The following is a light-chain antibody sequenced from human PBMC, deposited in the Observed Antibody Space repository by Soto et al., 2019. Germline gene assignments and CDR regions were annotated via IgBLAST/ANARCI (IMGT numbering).Light chain of an antibody. CDR3: QQTNSFPVT. Sequence: DIQMTQSPSTLSGSVGDRVTITCRASQTISSWLAWYQQKPGKAPKLLIYAASSLQSGVPSRFSGSGSGTDFTLTITCLQPEDFATYYCQQTNSFPVTFGQGTRLEIK. V-gene: IGKV1-12*01. CDR1: QTISSW. J-gene: IGKJ5*01. CDR2: AAS.